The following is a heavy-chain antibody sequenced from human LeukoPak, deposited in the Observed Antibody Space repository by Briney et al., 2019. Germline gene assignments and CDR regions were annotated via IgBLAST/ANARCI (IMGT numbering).Heavy chain of an antibody. CDR3: ARWGADDAGTVRY. J-gene: IGHJ4*02. CDR1: GFTFSSYS. D-gene: IGHD1-1*01. V-gene: IGHV3-21*04. Sequence: PGGSLRLSCAASGFTFSSYSMNWVRRAPGKGLEWVSSISSSSDYIYYADSVKGRFTISRDSAKNSLYLQMNSLRAEDTAVYYCARWGADDAGTVRYWGQGTLVTVSS. CDR2: ISSSSDYI.